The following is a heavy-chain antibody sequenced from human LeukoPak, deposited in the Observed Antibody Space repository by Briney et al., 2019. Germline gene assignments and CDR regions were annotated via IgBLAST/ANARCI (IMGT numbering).Heavy chain of an antibody. J-gene: IGHJ4*02. CDR3: ARDSGYDILTGYYPSFGNDY. Sequence: ASVKVSCKASGYTFTGYYMHWVRQAPGQGLEWMGWINPNSGGTNYAQKFQGRVTMTRDTSISTAYMELSRLRSDDTAVYYRARDSGYDILTGYYPSFGNDYWGQGTLVTVSS. CDR1: GYTFTGYY. CDR2: INPNSGGT. V-gene: IGHV1-2*02. D-gene: IGHD3-9*01.